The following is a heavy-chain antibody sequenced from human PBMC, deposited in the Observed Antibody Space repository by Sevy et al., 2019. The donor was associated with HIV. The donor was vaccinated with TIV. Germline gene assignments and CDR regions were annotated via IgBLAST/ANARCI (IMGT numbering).Heavy chain of an antibody. J-gene: IGHJ4*02. CDR1: GFTVSSDY. CDR2: IYSGGST. Sequence: GGSLRLSCAASGFTVSSDYMSWVRQAPGKGLEWVSVIYSGGSTYYADSVMGRFTISRDNSKNTLYLQMNSLRAEDTAVYYCARDFALEDSSSSSFDYWGQGTLVTVSS. V-gene: IGHV3-53*01. D-gene: IGHD6-6*01. CDR3: ARDFALEDSSSSSFDY.